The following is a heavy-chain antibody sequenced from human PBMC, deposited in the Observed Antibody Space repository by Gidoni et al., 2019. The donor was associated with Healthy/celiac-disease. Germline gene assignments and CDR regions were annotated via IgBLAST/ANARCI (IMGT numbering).Heavy chain of an antibody. Sequence: AASGFTVSSHYMSWVRQAPGKGLEWVSVIYSGGSTYYADSVKGRFTISRDNSKNTLYLQMNSLRAEDTAVYYCARSCGFGQVCGYYGMDVWGQGTTVTVSS. D-gene: IGHD3-10*01. CDR1: GFTVSSHY. CDR3: ARSCGFGQVCGYYGMDV. J-gene: IGHJ6*02. V-gene: IGHV3-53*01. CDR2: IYSGGST.